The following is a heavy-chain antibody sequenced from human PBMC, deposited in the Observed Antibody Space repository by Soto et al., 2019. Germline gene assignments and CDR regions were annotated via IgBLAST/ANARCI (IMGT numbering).Heavy chain of an antibody. V-gene: IGHV3-9*01. Sequence: VESGGGLVHPGGSLRVSCAASGFSFDDYAMHWVRHVPGKGLEWVSSISWNSVNIDYADSVKGRFTVSRDNAKKSLYLQMNSLTAEDTALYFCAKDRAHYFGSGSYYDHWGQGTLVTVSS. CDR1: GFSFDDYA. CDR3: AKDRAHYFGSGSYYDH. CDR2: ISWNSVNI. D-gene: IGHD3-10*01. J-gene: IGHJ4*02.